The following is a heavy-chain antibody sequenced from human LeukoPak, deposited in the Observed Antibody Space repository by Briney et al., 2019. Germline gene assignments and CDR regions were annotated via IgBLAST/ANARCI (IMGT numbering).Heavy chain of an antibody. CDR3: ASMVRGQNNWFDP. CDR1: GYTLTELS. J-gene: IGHJ5*02. V-gene: IGHV1-24*01. D-gene: IGHD3-10*01. Sequence: GASVKLSCKVSGYTLTELSIHWVRQAPGTGLECMGGFDPEDGETIYAQKFQGRVTMTEDTSTDTAYMELSSLRSEDTAVYYCASMVRGQNNWFDPWGQGTLVTVSS. CDR2: FDPEDGET.